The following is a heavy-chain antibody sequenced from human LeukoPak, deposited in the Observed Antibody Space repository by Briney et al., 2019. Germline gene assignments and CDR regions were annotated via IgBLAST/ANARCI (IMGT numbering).Heavy chain of an antibody. CDR3: ARVREGRFFDY. J-gene: IGHJ4*02. V-gene: IGHV1-69*06. CDR2: IIPIFGTA. CDR1: GGTFSSYA. Sequence: SVKVSCKASGGTFSSYAINWVRQAPGQGLEWMGGIIPIFGTANYAQKFQGRVTITADKSTSTAYMELSSLRSEDTAVYYCARVREGRFFDYWGQGTLVTVSS. D-gene: IGHD3-3*01.